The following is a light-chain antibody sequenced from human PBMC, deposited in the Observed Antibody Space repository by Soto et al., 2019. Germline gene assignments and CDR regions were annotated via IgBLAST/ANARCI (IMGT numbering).Light chain of an antibody. V-gene: IGLV2-8*01. CDR3: SSYAGRNNSV. CDR2: EVS. J-gene: IGLJ2*01. CDR1: SSDVGGYNY. Sequence: ALTHPPSASGSPGQSVTISCTGTSSDVGGYNYVSWYQQHPGKAPKLMIYEVSKRPSGVPDRFSGSKSGNTAFLTVSGLQAEDEADYYCSSYAGRNNSVFGGGTKVTVL.